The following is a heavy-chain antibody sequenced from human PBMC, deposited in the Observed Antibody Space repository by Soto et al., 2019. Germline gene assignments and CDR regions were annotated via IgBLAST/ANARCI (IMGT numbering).Heavy chain of an antibody. J-gene: IGHJ5*02. D-gene: IGHD3-22*01. CDR3: ATKPTYYYDSSGYYYDNWFDP. Sequence: ASVKVSCKVSGYTLTELSMHWVRQAPGKGLEWMGGFDPEDGETIYAQKFQGRVTMTEDTSTDTAYMELSSLRSEDTAVYYCATKPTYYYDSSGYYYDNWFDPWGQGTLVTSPQ. CDR2: FDPEDGET. V-gene: IGHV1-24*01. CDR1: GYTLTELS.